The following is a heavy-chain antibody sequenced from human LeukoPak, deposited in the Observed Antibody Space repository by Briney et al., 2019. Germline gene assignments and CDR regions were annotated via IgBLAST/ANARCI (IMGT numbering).Heavy chain of an antibody. J-gene: IGHJ4*02. CDR1: GFTFSNYA. D-gene: IGHD3-10*01. CDR2: ISDDGSRQ. V-gene: IGHV3-30-3*01. Sequence: GGSLRLSCAATGFTFSNYAIHWGRQAPGKGLEWVAFISDDGSRQHYADSVKGRFTISRDNSKNTLNLQMSSLSAEDTAVYYCARTTTPHYYGSGSYALGYWGQGTLVTVPS. CDR3: ARTTTPHYYGSGSYALGY.